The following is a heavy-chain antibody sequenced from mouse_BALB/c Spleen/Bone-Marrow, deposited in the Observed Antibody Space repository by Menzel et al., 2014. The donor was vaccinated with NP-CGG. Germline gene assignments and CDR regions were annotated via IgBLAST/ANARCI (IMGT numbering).Heavy chain of an antibody. D-gene: IGHD2-2*01. CDR3: ASYVYGYYFDY. CDR1: GFNIKDTY. J-gene: IGHJ2*01. Sequence: VQLQQSGAELVKPGASVKLSCAASGFNIKDTYMHWVKQRPEQGLEWIGRIDPANGNTRYDPKFQGKASITADTSSNTAYLQLSSLTSKDTAVYYCASYVYGYYFDYWGQGTPLTVSS. V-gene: IGHV14-3*02. CDR2: IDPANGNT.